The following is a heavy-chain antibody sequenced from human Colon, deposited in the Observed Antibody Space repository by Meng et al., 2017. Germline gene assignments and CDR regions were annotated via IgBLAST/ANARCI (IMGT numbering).Heavy chain of an antibody. Sequence: GGSLRLSCVVSGLTFRRYAMHWVRQAPGKGLEWVAVIAYDGGHKDYADSVKGRFTISRDNSLNTLYLQMSSLRAEDTAVYYCARDYNDGSGRFDYWGQGTLVTVSS. D-gene: IGHD3-22*01. CDR3: ARDYNDGSGRFDY. V-gene: IGHV3-30*15. CDR1: GLTFRRYA. CDR2: IAYDGGHK. J-gene: IGHJ4*02.